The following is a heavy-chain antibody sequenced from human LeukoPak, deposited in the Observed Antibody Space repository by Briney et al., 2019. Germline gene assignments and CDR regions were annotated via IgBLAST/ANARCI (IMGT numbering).Heavy chain of an antibody. CDR3: ARGKMRYYFDY. V-gene: IGHV4-39*07. Sequence: SGTLSLTCTVSSGSIRSPSYYWGWLRQPPGKGLEWIGSIYYSGNTNNNPSLKSRVTISVDTSKNQFSLKLSSVTAADTAVYYFARGKMRYYFDYWGQGTLVTVSS. J-gene: IGHJ4*02. CDR1: SGSIRSPSYY. CDR2: IYYSGNT.